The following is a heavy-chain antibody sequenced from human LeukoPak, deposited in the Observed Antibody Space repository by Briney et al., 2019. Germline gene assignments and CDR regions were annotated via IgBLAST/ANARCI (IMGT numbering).Heavy chain of an antibody. CDR2: ISRGVGST. CDR1: GFTFTSYD. D-gene: IGHD2-2*01. J-gene: IGHJ4*02. Sequence: GGSLRLSCAASGFTFTSYDMSWVRQAPGKGLECVSAISRGVGSTYYADSVKGRFTISRDNSKNTLYLQMNSLRAEDTAVYYCASPYGGYCSSTSCPFDYWGQGTLVTVSS. V-gene: IGHV3-23*01. CDR3: ASPYGGYCSSTSCPFDY.